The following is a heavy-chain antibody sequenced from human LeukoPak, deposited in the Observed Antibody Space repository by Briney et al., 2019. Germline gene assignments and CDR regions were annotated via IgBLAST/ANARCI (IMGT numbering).Heavy chain of an antibody. CDR2: ITANGGTT. CDR3: ANDLGWIQLNLG. J-gene: IGHJ4*02. CDR1: GFTFSTYA. Sequence: GGSLRLSCAASGFTFSTYAMSWVRQAPGKRLEWVSGITANGGTTYYADSVKGRFTISRDNSKNTVYLQMNSLRAEDTAVYYCANDLGWIQLNLGRGQGTLVTVSS. D-gene: IGHD5-18*01. V-gene: IGHV3-23*01.